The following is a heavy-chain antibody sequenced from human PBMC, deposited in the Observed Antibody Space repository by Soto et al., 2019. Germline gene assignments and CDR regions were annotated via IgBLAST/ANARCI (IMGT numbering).Heavy chain of an antibody. J-gene: IGHJ5*02. V-gene: IGHV3-64D*08. CDR3: VKDVVRYFDPPVDWFDP. CDR1: GFTFSSYA. D-gene: IGHD3-9*01. Sequence: GGSLRLSCSASGFTFSSYAMHWVRQAPGKGLEYVSAISSNGGSTYYADSVKGRFTISRDNSKNTLYLQMSTLRAEDKDVYYCVKDVVRYFDPPVDWFDPWGQGTLVTVSS. CDR2: ISSNGGST.